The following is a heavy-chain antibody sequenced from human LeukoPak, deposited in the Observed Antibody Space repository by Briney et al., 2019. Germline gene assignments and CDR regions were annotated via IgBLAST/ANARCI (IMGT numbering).Heavy chain of an antibody. CDR1: GFTFDDYA. D-gene: IGHD3-22*01. J-gene: IGHJ4*02. CDR3: ATEIVWDFDY. CDR2: ISWNSGSI. Sequence: GGSLRLSCAASGFTFDDYAMHWVRQAPGKGLEWVSGISWNSGSIGYADSVKGRFTISRDNAKNSLYLQMNSLRAEDTALYYCATEIVWDFDYWGQGTLVIVSS. V-gene: IGHV3-9*01.